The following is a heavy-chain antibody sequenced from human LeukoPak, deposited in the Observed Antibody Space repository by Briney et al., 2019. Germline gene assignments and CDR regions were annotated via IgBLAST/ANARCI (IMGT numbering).Heavy chain of an antibody. D-gene: IGHD3-10*01. CDR3: ARGWFGELLAGADY. Sequence: GGSLRLSCAASGFTFSSYVMSWVRQAPGKGLEWVSSISSSSSYIYYADSVKGRFTISRDNAKNSLYLQMNSLRAEDTAVYYCARGWFGELLAGADYWGQGTLVTVSS. CDR2: ISSSSSYI. CDR1: GFTFSSYV. V-gene: IGHV3-21*01. J-gene: IGHJ4*02.